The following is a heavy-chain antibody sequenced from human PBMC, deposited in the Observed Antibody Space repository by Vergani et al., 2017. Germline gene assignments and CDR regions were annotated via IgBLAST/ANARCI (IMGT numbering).Heavy chain of an antibody. V-gene: IGHV5-51*01. D-gene: IGHD6-25*01. J-gene: IGHJ4*02. CDR2: IHPADSDT. CDR3: ARLYRGYSRGSKYFDY. CDR1: GYSFTKYC. Sequence: EVQLVQSGAEVKNPGVSLNIPCQISGYSFTKYCIGWARQMPGKGLEWMGIIHPADSDTKYSPAFQGQITISVDESNSTAYLQRSSLRASDSAMYYCARLYRGYSRGSKYFDYWGQGTLVTVSS.